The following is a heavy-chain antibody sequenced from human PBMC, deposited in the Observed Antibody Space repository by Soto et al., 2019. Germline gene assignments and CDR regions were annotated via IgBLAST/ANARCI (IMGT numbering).Heavy chain of an antibody. V-gene: IGHV3-33*01. D-gene: IGHD5-12*01. Sequence: QVHVVESGGGVVQPGRSLRLSCAASGFDFSMSGMHWVRQAPGKGLEWVALIWNSGSAHYYGDSVKGRFTISRDNSKNMLFLQMSTLRADDTGVYYCATAFQREYSRAPFDSWGQGALFTVSS. CDR2: IWNSGSAH. CDR3: ATAFQREYSRAPFDS. CDR1: GFDFSMSG. J-gene: IGHJ5*01.